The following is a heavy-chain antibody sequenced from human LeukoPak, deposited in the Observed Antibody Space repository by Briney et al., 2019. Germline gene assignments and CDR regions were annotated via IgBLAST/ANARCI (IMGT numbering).Heavy chain of an antibody. CDR1: GGSISSSNSY. J-gene: IGHJ4*02. V-gene: IGHV4-39*01. CDR2: IYYSGGT. Sequence: SETLSLTCTVSGGSISSSNSYWGWIRQPPGKGLEWIGSIYYSGGTYYNPSLKSRLTISVDTSKNQFSLRLSSVTAADTAVYYCARLPPAARGGLVDYWGQGTLVTVSS. CDR3: ARLPPAARGGLVDY. D-gene: IGHD6-13*01.